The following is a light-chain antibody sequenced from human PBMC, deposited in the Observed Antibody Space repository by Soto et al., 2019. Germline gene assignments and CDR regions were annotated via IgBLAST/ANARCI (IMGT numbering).Light chain of an antibody. Sequence: EIVLTQSPGTLALSPGKIATRSCRASQSVSNNYLAWYQQKPGQAPRLLIYGASTRATGIPARFRGSGPGTAFTLTLHTLQSEDFALHYCQQHHASPPAFGGGTKVDIK. CDR1: QSVSNN. J-gene: IGKJ4*01. CDR2: GAS. V-gene: IGKV3-15*01. CDR3: QQHHASPPA.